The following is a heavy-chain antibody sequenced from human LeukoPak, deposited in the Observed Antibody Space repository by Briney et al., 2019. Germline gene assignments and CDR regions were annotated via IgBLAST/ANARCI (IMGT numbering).Heavy chain of an antibody. Sequence: SVKVSCKASGGTFSSYAISWVRQAPGQGLEWMGRIIPILGIANYAQKFQGRVTITADKSTSTAYMELSSLRSEDTAVYYCAVDSYGKVDDYWGQGTLVTASS. V-gene: IGHV1-69*04. CDR1: GGTFSSYA. J-gene: IGHJ4*02. CDR3: AVDSYGKVDDY. D-gene: IGHD5-18*01. CDR2: IIPILGIA.